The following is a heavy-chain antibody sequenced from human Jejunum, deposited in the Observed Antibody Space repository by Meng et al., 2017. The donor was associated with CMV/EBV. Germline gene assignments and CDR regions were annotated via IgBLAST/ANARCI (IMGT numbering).Heavy chain of an antibody. V-gene: IGHV3-43*01. J-gene: IGHJ4*02. CDR1: GFHFDDYT. CDR3: VKNSFGVIVSPDS. D-gene: IGHD3-3*01. Sequence: ASGFHFDDYTIHCVRQVPVQGLGWVSLISWGDGNTYYADSVKGRFTISRDNSKNTVSLQMNNLSAGDTALYYCVKNSFGVIVSPDSWGPGTMVTVSS. CDR2: ISWGDGNT.